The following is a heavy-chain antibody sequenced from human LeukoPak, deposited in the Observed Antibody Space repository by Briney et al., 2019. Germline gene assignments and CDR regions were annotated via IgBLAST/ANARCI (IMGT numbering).Heavy chain of an antibody. D-gene: IGHD4-17*01. CDR3: ARDPNYGDYLGY. CDR2: IYYSGST. V-gene: IGHV4-39*02. J-gene: IGHJ4*02. CDR1: GGSISSSSYY. Sequence: PSETLSLTCTVSGGSISSSSYYWGWIRQPPGKGLEWIGSIYYSGSTYYNPSLKSRVTISVDTSKNQFSLKLSSVTAADTAVYYCARDPNYGDYLGYWGQGTLVTVSS.